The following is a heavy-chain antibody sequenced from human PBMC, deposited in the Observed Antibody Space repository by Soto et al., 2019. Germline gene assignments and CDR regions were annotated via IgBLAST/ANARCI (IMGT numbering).Heavy chain of an antibody. CDR2: IWYDGSNK. CDR1: GFTFSSYG. J-gene: IGHJ6*02. Sequence: GALRLSCAASGFTFSSYGMHWVRQAPGKGLEWVAVIWYDGSNKYYADSVKGRFTISRDNSKNTLYLQMNSLRAEDTAVYYCAKDRGYSSSWLIYYYYGMDVWGQGTTVTVPS. CDR3: AKDRGYSSSWLIYYYYGMDV. V-gene: IGHV3-30*02. D-gene: IGHD6-13*01.